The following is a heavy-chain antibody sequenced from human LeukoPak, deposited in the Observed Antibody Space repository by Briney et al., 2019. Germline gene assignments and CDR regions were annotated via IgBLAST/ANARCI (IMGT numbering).Heavy chain of an antibody. CDR2: IWFDGSKK. V-gene: IGHV3-33*01. Sequence: GGSLRLSCAASGFTFNNYNMNWVRQAPGKGLEWVAVIWFDGSKKYYVDSVKGRFTISRDNSKNTLYLQMNSLGAEDTAVYYCARGYDSSGFYTNFDYWGQGTLVTVSS. CDR1: GFTFNNYN. D-gene: IGHD3-22*01. J-gene: IGHJ4*02. CDR3: ARGYDSSGFYTNFDY.